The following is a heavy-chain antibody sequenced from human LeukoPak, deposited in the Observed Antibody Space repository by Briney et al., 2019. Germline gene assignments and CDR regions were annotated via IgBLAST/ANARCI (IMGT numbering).Heavy chain of an antibody. J-gene: IGHJ3*02. D-gene: IGHD4-23*01. CDR3: ARNRKTTVVTRGAFDI. V-gene: IGHV3-21*01. Sequence: GGSLRLSCAASGSSFSSSSMSWVRQAPGKGLEWVSSLDYSSTYIYYGDSVKGRFTISRDNTKNSLYLQMNSLRAEDTAVYYCARNRKTTVVTRGAFDIWGQGTMVTVSS. CDR2: LDYSSTYI. CDR1: GSSFSSSS.